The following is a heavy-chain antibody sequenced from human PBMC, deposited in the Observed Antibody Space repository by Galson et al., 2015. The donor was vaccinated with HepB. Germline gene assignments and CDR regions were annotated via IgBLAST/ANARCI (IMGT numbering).Heavy chain of an antibody. Sequence: SLRLSCAASGFTFSSYAMSWVRQAPGRGLEWISGISISGRNTYYADSVKGRFTISRDNSKNTVFLQMNSLRAEDTAVYYCAKEEVPNDYWGQGTLVTVSS. CDR1: GFTFSSYA. V-gene: IGHV3-23*01. CDR3: AKEEVPNDY. CDR2: ISISGRNT. D-gene: IGHD4/OR15-4a*01. J-gene: IGHJ4*02.